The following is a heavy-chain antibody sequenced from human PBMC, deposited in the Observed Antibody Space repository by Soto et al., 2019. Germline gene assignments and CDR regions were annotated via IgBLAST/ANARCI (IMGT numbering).Heavy chain of an antibody. CDR3: ARGPLVGHYFDY. D-gene: IGHD3-16*02. Sequence: GPLRLSGAASVFTFSSYAMNWVRQAPGRGLEWVAYIGRTSTTIYYAVSVRGRFTISRDDAKNSLYLQMNNLRDEDTAVYYCARGPLVGHYFDYWGQGTLVNVSS. J-gene: IGHJ4*02. V-gene: IGHV3-48*02. CDR2: IGRTSTTI. CDR1: VFTFSSYA.